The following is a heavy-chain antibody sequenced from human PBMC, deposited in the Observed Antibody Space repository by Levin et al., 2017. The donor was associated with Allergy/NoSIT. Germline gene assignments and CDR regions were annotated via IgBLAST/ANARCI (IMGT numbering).Heavy chain of an antibody. Sequence: GESLKISCAASGFTFSSYWMHWVRQAPGKGLVWVSRIYSDGSSTSYADSVKGRFTISRDNAKNTLYLQMNSLRAEDTAVYYCARVQGVGYLLEVDAFDIWAKGQWSPSLQ. V-gene: IGHV3-74*01. CDR3: ARVQGVGYLLEVDAFDI. D-gene: IGHD3-10*01. CDR1: GFTFSSYW. J-gene: IGHJ3*02. CDR2: IYSDGSST.